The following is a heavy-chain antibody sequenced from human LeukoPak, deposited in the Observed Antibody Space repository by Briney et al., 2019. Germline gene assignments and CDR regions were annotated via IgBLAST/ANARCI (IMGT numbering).Heavy chain of an antibody. CDR1: GGTFNRFA. J-gene: IGHJ6*03. V-gene: IGHV1-69*13. CDR3: ARSDFAVTPYHFYYIDI. D-gene: IGHD4-17*01. Sequence: SVKVSCKASGGTFNRFAISWVRQAPGQGLEWMGGIVPIFGRTQYAQKFRGRVTITADESTRTAYMDLSGLRSEDTAVYYCARSDFAVTPYHFYYIDIWGKGTTVTVSS. CDR2: IVPIFGRT.